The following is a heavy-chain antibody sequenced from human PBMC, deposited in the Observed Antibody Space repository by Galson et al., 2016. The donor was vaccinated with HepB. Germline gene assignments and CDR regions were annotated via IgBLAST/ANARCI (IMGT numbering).Heavy chain of an antibody. J-gene: IGHJ4*02. CDR3: ARMIIITRGLDQ. CDR2: VFHSGRA. V-gene: IGHV4-61*01. Sequence: SETLSLTCTVSGDSVASDFHYWSWIRQPPGKGLEWIGYVFHSGRAAYNTSLKSRLTFAVDTSRSQVYLNLTSVTAADTAVYYCARMIIITRGLDQWGQGTPVTVSP. D-gene: IGHD3-16*01. CDR1: GDSVASDFHY.